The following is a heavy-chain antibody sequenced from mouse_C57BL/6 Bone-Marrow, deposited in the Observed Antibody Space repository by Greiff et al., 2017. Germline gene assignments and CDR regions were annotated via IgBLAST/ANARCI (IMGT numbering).Heavy chain of an antibody. Sequence: VKLVESGAELARPGASVKLSCKASGYTFTSYGISWVKQRTGQGLEWIGEIYPRSGNTYYNEKFKGKATLTADKSSSTAYMELRSLTSEDSAFYFCARSPYYYGSIYYAMDYWGQGTSVTVSS. V-gene: IGHV1-81*01. J-gene: IGHJ4*01. CDR2: IYPRSGNT. CDR3: ARSPYYYGSIYYAMDY. CDR1: GYTFTSYG. D-gene: IGHD1-1*01.